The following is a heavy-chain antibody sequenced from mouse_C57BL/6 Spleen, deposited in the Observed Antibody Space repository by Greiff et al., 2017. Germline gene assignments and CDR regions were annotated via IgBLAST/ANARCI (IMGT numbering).Heavy chain of an antibody. CDR3: ARHEDPGDDGYSYAMDY. V-gene: IGHV1-62-2*01. Sequence: VQLQQSGAELVKPGASVKLSCKASGYTFTEYTIHWVKQRSGQGLEWIGWFYPGSGSIKYNEKFKDKATLTADKSSSTVYMELSRLTSEYSAVYFCARHEDPGDDGYSYAMDYWGRGTSVTVSS. J-gene: IGHJ4*01. D-gene: IGHD2-3*01. CDR1: GYTFTEYT. CDR2: FYPGSGSI.